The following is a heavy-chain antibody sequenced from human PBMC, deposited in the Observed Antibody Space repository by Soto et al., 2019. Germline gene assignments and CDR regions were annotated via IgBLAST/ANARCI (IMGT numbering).Heavy chain of an antibody. V-gene: IGHV4-59*08. CDR3: ASRAPYSSSWFDY. D-gene: IGHD6-13*01. J-gene: IGHJ4*02. Sequence: PSETLSLTCTVSGGSISSYYWSWIRQPPGKGLEWIGYIYYSGSTNYNPSLKSRVTISVDTSKNQFSLKLSSVTAADTAVYYCASRAPYSSSWFDYWGQGTLVPSPQ. CDR2: IYYSGST. CDR1: GGSISSYY.